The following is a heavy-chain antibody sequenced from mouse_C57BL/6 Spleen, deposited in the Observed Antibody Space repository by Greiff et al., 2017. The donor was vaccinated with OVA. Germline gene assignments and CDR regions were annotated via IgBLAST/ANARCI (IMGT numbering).Heavy chain of an antibody. D-gene: IGHD1-1*01. V-gene: IGHV3-6*01. J-gene: IGHJ1*03. CDR3: AREDYDVYFDV. CDR2: ISYDGSN. CDR1: GYSITSGYY. Sequence: EVQLQESGPGLVKPSQSLSLTCSVTGYSITSGYYWNWIRQFPGNKLEWMGYISYDGSNNYNPSLKNRISITRDPSKNQFFLKLNSVTTEDTATYYCAREDYDVYFDVWGTGTTVTVSS.